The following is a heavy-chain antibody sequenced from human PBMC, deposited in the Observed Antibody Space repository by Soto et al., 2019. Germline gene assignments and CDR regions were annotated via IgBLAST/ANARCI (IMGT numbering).Heavy chain of an antibody. J-gene: IGHJ1*01. V-gene: IGHV3-21*04. CDR1: GFTFSSYS. CDR2: IISSSRYL. CDR3: ARPALAAAGTVPISAEYFQH. D-gene: IGHD6-13*01. Sequence: GGSLRLSCAASGFTFSSYSMNWVRQAPGKGLEWVSSIISSSRYLYYADAVKGRFTISRDNAKNSLYLQMNSLRAEDTAVYYCARPALAAAGTVPISAEYFQHWGQGTLVTVSS.